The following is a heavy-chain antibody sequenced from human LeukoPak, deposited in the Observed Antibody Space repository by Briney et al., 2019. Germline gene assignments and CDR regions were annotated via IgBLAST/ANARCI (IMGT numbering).Heavy chain of an antibody. D-gene: IGHD2-21*02. CDR3: ARGRLVVTALDY. Sequence: GGSLTLSCAASGFTFSSYTMHWVRQAPGKGLEYVAAITTNGWRTYYANSFKGSFTISRDNSKSTLYLQMGSLRTEDMAVYYCARGRLVVTALDYWGQGTLVTVSS. J-gene: IGHJ4*02. CDR1: GFTFSSYT. CDR2: ITTNGWRT. V-gene: IGHV3-64*01.